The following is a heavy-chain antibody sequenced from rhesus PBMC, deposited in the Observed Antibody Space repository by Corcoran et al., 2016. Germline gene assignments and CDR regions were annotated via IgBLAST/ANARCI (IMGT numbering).Heavy chain of an antibody. Sequence: EVQLVESGGGLVQPGGSLKLSCAASGFTFSSYGMSWVRQAPGKGLEWVSAINSGGGRTYYAASVKGRFTISRDNSKNTLSLQMNSLRAEDTAVYYCAKDMFEDTVGTVLGNFDYWGQGVLVTVSS. D-gene: IGHD5-30*01. J-gene: IGHJ4*01. CDR1: GFTFSSYG. CDR3: AKDMFEDTVGTVLGNFDY. CDR2: INSGGGRT. V-gene: IGHV3S5*01.